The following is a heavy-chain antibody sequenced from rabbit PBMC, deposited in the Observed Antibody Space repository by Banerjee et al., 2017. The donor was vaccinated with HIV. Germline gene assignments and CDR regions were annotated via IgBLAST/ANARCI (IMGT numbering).Heavy chain of an antibody. CDR3: ARDQYGVSRYFNL. Sequence: QQQLEESGGGLVKPGGTLTLTCKASGFDFSTNVMCWVRQAPGKGLEWVACIYDDYSDRTYYARWAKGRFTISKTSSTTVTLQMTSLTGADTATYFCARDQYGVSRYFNLWGQGTLVTVS. J-gene: IGHJ4*01. CDR1: GFDFSTNV. CDR2: IYDDYSDRT. V-gene: IGHV1S45*01. D-gene: IGHD2-1*01.